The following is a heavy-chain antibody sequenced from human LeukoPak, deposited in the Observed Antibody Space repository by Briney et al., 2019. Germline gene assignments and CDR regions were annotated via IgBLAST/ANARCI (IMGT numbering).Heavy chain of an antibody. CDR3: ARGITRYYDSSGRRSDY. Sequence: PSETLSLTCTVSGYSISSGYYWGWIRQPPGKGLEWIRSIYHSGSTNYNPSLKSRVTISVDTSKNQFSLKLSSVTAADTAVYYCARGITRYYDSSGRRSDYWGQGTLVTVSS. D-gene: IGHD3-22*01. CDR1: GYSISSGYY. V-gene: IGHV4-38-2*02. CDR2: IYHSGST. J-gene: IGHJ4*02.